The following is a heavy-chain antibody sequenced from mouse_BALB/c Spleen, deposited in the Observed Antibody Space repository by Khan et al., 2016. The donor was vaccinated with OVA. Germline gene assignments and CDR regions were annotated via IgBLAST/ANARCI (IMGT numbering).Heavy chain of an antibody. J-gene: IGHJ3*01. CDR1: GYTFSSYY. V-gene: IGHV1-53*01. CDR3: TRSGYGGLAY. CDR2: INPNNGGT. D-gene: IGHD1-1*02. Sequence: QVQLQQSGAELVKPGTSVRLSCKSSGYTFSSYYLYWVKQRPGQGLEWIGDINPNNGGTNFNEKFKNKATLTVDKSSSTAYMQLSGLTSEDSAVYYCTRSGYGGLAYWGQGTLVTVSA.